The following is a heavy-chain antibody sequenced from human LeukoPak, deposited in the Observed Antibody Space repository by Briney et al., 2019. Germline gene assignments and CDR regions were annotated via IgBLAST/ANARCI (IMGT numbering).Heavy chain of an antibody. CDR2: INPSGGST. Sequence: GASVKVSCKASGYTFTSYYMHWVRQAPGHGLEWMGIINPSGGSTSYAQKFQGRVTMTRDMSTSTVYMELSSLRSEDTAVYYCARDLRYSSSKNWFDPWGQGTLVTVSS. CDR1: GYTFTSYY. CDR3: ARDLRYSSSKNWFDP. D-gene: IGHD6-6*01. J-gene: IGHJ5*02. V-gene: IGHV1-46*01.